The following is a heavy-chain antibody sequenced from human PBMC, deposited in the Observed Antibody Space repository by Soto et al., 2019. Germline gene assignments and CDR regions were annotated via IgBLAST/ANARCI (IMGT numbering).Heavy chain of an antibody. V-gene: IGHV3-23*01. CDR3: RKGALSTYFD. Sequence: GGSLRLSCAASEFTFSTYAMSWVRQAPGKGLEWVSSIGSGGSPTYYADSVKGRFTISRDNSKNTLYLQMNSLRAEDTAVYDCRKGALSTYFDWGQETLFTISS. CDR1: EFTFSTYA. D-gene: IGHD3-9*01. CDR2: IGSGGSPT. J-gene: IGHJ4*02.